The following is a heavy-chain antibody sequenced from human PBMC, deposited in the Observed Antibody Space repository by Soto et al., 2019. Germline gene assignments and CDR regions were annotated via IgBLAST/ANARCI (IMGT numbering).Heavy chain of an antibody. J-gene: IGHJ6*02. D-gene: IGHD3-3*01. Sequence: ASVKVSCKASGYTFTSYGISWVRQAPGQGLEWMGWISAYNGNTNYAQKLQGRVTMTTDTSTSTAYMELRSLRSDDTAVYYCARYRITIFGVVIISSGQDYGMDVWGQGTTVTVSS. CDR1: GYTFTSYG. V-gene: IGHV1-18*01. CDR3: ARYRITIFGVVIISSGQDYGMDV. CDR2: ISAYNGNT.